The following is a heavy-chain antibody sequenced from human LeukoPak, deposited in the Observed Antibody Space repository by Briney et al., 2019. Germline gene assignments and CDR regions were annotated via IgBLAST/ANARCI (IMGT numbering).Heavy chain of an antibody. Sequence: ASVKVSCKASGYTFTSYDINWVRQATGQGLEWMGWMNPNSGNTGYAQKFQGRVTMTRNTSISTAYMELSSLRSEDTAVYYCARGLSRYYYDSSGYSKPYYFDSWGQGTLVTVSS. D-gene: IGHD3-22*01. CDR3: ARGLSRYYYDSSGYSKPYYFDS. V-gene: IGHV1-8*01. J-gene: IGHJ4*02. CDR1: GYTFTSYD. CDR2: MNPNSGNT.